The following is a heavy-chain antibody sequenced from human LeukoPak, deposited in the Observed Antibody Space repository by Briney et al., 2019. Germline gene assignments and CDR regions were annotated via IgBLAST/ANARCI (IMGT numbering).Heavy chain of an antibody. J-gene: IGHJ4*02. CDR1: GGSISSYY. Sequence: PSETLSLTCTVSGGSISSYYWSWIRQPPGKGLEWIGYIYYSGSTNYNPSLKSRVTISVDTSKNQFSLKLSSVTAADTAVYYCARVGRIYDILTGYHYYFDYWGQGTLATVSS. CDR3: ARVGRIYDILTGYHYYFDY. D-gene: IGHD3-9*01. CDR2: IYYSGST. V-gene: IGHV4-59*01.